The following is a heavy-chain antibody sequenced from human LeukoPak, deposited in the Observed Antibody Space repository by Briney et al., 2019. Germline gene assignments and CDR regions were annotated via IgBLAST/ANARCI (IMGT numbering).Heavy chain of an antibody. CDR1: GYTFTGYY. Sequence: ASVKVSCKASGYTFTGYYMHWVRQAPGQGLEWMGWINPNSGGTNYAQKFQGRVTMTRDTSISTAYMELSRLRSDDTAVYYCAREWTEPLRITMVRGVPDYWGQGTLVTVSS. V-gene: IGHV1-2*02. CDR3: AREWTEPLRITMVRGVPDY. CDR2: INPNSGGT. D-gene: IGHD3-10*01. J-gene: IGHJ4*02.